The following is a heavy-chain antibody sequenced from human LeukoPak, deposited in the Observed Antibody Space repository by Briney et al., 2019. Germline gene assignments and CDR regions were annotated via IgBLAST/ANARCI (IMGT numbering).Heavy chain of an antibody. V-gene: IGHV3-20*04. J-gene: IGHJ4*02. CDR2: INWNGGST. Sequence: GGSLRLSCAASGFTFDDYGMSWVRQAPGKGLEWVSGINWNGGSTGYADSVKGRFTISRDNAKNSLYLQMNSLRAEDTALYYCAKDGNLGDIVVVVAVFFDYWGQGALVTVSS. CDR3: AKDGNLGDIVVVVAVFFDY. CDR1: GFTFDDYG. D-gene: IGHD2-15*01.